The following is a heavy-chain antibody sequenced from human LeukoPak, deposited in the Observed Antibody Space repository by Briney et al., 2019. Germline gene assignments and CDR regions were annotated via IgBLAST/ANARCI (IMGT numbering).Heavy chain of an antibody. V-gene: IGHV3-23*01. Sequence: GGSLRLSCAASGFTFSSSAMSWVRQVPGKGLEWVSGISASGGSTYYADSVRGRFTISRDNSKNTLYVQMNSLRDEDTAVYYCAKAGTLNYYDSSGYVFLDYWGQGTLVTVSS. CDR2: ISASGGST. D-gene: IGHD3-22*01. CDR3: AKAGTLNYYDSSGYVFLDY. J-gene: IGHJ4*02. CDR1: GFTFSSSA.